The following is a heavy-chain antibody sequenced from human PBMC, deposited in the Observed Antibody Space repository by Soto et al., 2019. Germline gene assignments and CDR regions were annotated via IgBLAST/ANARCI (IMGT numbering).Heavy chain of an antibody. J-gene: IGHJ4*02. Sequence: QVQLQESGPGLVKPSETLSLTCTVSGGSISSYYWSWIRQPPGKGLEWIGYIYYSGSTNYNPSLKSRVTISVDTSKNQFSLKLSSVTAADTAVYYCARKYDYGGTEFDYWGQGTLVTVSS. CDR2: IYYSGST. CDR1: GGSISSYY. D-gene: IGHD4-17*01. V-gene: IGHV4-59*01. CDR3: ARKYDYGGTEFDY.